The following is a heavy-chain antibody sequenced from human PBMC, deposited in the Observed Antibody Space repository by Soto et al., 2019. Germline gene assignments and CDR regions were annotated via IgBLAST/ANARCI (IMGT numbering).Heavy chain of an antibody. J-gene: IGHJ6*02. CDR2: IKQDGRVK. V-gene: IGHV3-7*04. Sequence: EVQLVESGGGLVQPGGSLRLSCAASGFTFSTYWMSWVRQAPGKGLEWVANIKQDGRVKYYVDSVKGRFTISRDNAQNSLFLQMNSLRAEDTAMYYCARVYSSSSGRAMDVWGQGTTVTVSS. CDR1: GFTFSTYW. D-gene: IGHD6-6*01. CDR3: ARVYSSSSGRAMDV.